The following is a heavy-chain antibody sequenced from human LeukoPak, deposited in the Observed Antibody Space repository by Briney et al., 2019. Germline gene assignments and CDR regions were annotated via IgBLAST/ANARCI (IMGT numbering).Heavy chain of an antibody. D-gene: IGHD1-26*01. CDR1: GYTFTSYG. J-gene: IGHJ4*02. V-gene: IGHV1-18*01. CDR2: ISPYNGDT. Sequence: ASVKVSCKASGYTFTSYGISWVRQAPGQGLECMGWISPYNGDTNYAQKLQGRVTMTTDTSTSTAYMELRSLRSEDTAVYYCASGSGWEPSGDYWGQGTLVTVSS. CDR3: ASGSGWEPSGDY.